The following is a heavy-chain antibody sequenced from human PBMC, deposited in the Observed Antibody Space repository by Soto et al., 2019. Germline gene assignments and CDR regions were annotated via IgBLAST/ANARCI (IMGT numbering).Heavy chain of an antibody. V-gene: IGHV4-31*03. CDR1: GGSISSGGYY. CDR3: ARVVPAAINWFDP. D-gene: IGHD2-2*01. Sequence: PSETLSLTCTVSGGSISSGGYYWSWIRQHPGKGLEWIGYIYYSGSTYYNPSLKSRVTISVDTSKNQFSLKLSSVTAADTAVYYCARVVPAAINWFDPWGQGTLVTVS. CDR2: IYYSGST. J-gene: IGHJ5*02.